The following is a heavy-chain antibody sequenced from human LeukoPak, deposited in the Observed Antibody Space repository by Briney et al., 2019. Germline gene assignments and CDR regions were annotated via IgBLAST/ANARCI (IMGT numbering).Heavy chain of an antibody. CDR2: INHSGST. CDR3: ASPGYYYDSSGYCNYYYYGMDV. J-gene: IGHJ6*02. Sequence: SETLSLTCAVYGGSFSGYYWSWIRQPPGKGLEWMGEINHSGSTNYNPSLKSRVTISVDTSKNQFSLKLSSVTAADTAVYYCASPGYYYDSSGYCNYYYYGMDVWGQGTTVTVSS. V-gene: IGHV4-34*01. CDR1: GGSFSGYY. D-gene: IGHD3-22*01.